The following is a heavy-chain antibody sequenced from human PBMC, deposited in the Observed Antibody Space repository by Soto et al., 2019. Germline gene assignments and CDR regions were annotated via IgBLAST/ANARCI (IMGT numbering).Heavy chain of an antibody. D-gene: IGHD4-17*01. V-gene: IGHV4-34*01. Sequence: QVPLHQRGAGLLKPSETLSLTCDVYGGSFSGYYWSWIRQPPGKGLEWIGEINHSGSTNYNPSLQIRVAISVVTSNNPFSVKVSSVTAAETPGDYCARSRVVSDTVTTSRYYSSSMDVWGKGPTVTVS. CDR3: ARSRVVSDTVTTSRYYSSSMDV. J-gene: IGHJ6*03. CDR2: INHSGST. CDR1: GGSFSGYY.